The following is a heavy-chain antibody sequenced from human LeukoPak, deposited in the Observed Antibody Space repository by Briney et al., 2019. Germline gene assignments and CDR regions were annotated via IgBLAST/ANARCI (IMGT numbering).Heavy chain of an antibody. Sequence: GRSLRLSCAASGFIFSTYGMHWVRQAPGKGLEWVALISFDGNVKYYIDSVKGRFTISRDNSKNTLYLQMNSLRAEDTAVYYCAKGSRVARIRVATDAFDIWGQGTMVTVSS. V-gene: IGHV3-30*18. J-gene: IGHJ3*02. CDR2: ISFDGNVK. D-gene: IGHD1-14*01. CDR1: GFIFSTYG. CDR3: AKGSRVARIRVATDAFDI.